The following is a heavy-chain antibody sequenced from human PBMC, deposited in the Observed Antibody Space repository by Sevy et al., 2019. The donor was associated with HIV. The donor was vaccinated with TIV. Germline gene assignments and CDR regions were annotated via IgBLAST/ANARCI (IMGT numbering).Heavy chain of an antibody. D-gene: IGHD3-10*01. J-gene: IGHJ4*02. Sequence: GGSLRLSCAASGFTFSSYGMHWVRQAPGKGLEWVAVISYDGSNKYYADSVKGRFTISRDNSKKRLYLQMNSLNAEYTAVYYCAKDRSYYYGTSGSLDYWGQGTLVTVSS. CDR3: AKDRSYYYGTSGSLDY. CDR2: ISYDGSNK. V-gene: IGHV3-30*18. CDR1: GFTFSSYG.